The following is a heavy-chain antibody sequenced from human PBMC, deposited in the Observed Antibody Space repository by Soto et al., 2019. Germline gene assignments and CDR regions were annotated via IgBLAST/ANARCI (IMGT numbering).Heavy chain of an antibody. V-gene: IGHV4-39*01. CDR2: IYYSGST. CDR1: GGSISSSSYY. CDR3: ARGSSWRFDY. D-gene: IGHD6-6*01. Sequence: QLQLQESGPGLVKPSETLSLTCTVSGGSISSSSYYWGWIRQPPGKGLEWIGSIYYSGSTYYNPSLKSRVTISVDTAKHQFSLKLSSVTAADTAVYYCARGSSWRFDYWGQGTLVTVSS. J-gene: IGHJ4*02.